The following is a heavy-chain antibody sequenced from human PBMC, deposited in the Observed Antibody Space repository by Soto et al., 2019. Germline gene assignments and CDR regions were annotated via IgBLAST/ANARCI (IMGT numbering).Heavy chain of an antibody. CDR1: GFSFSAYS. CDR2: ISGTGRFI. Sequence: EVQLVESGGGLVKPGGPLRLSSVASGFSFSAYSMNWVRQAPGKGLEWGSFISGTGRFIYYAESVERRFTISRDNARNSVFLQLSSLRAEDTAVYYCARDQDGRYTSNLFDMWGQGTMVTVSS. V-gene: IGHV3-21*06. D-gene: IGHD3-10*01. CDR3: ARDQDGRYTSNLFDM. J-gene: IGHJ3*02.